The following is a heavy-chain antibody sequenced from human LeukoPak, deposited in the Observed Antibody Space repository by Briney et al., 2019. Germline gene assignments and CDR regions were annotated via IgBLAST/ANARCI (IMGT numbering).Heavy chain of an antibody. CDR1: GGSFSGYY. J-gene: IGHJ5*02. D-gene: IGHD2-15*01. CDR2: INHSGGT. Sequence: SETLSLTCAVYGGSFSGYYWSWIRQPPGKGLEWIGEINHSGGTNYNPSLKSRVTISVDTSKNQFSLKLSSVTAADTTVYYCARGVGGYCSGGSCYSAPNWFDPWGQGTLVIVSS. V-gene: IGHV4-34*01. CDR3: ARGVGGYCSGGSCYSAPNWFDP.